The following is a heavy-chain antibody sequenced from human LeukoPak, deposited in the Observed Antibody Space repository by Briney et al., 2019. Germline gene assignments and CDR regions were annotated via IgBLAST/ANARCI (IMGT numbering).Heavy chain of an antibody. CDR1: GYTLTSYD. V-gene: IGHV1-8*01. J-gene: IGHJ4*02. CDR2: MNPNTGNT. D-gene: IGHD1-1*01. Sequence: ASGKVSCKASGYTLTSYDINWVRQATGQGLKWMGWMNPNTGNTGYAQKFQGRVIMTRSTSIRPAYLALRGLTSHDTPVYYCPRTVPDATGRDFEYWGQGPLVPVSS. CDR3: PRTVPDATGRDFEY.